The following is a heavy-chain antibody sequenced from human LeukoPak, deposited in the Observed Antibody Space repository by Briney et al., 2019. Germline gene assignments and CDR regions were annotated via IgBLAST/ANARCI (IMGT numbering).Heavy chain of an antibody. J-gene: IGHJ6*03. Sequence: EASVKVSCKASGGTFSSYAISWVRQAPGQGLEWMGGIIPIFGTANYAQKFQGRVTITTDESTSTVYMELSSLRSEDTAVYYCARVVWFGELREYYYYMDVWGKGTTVTVSS. V-gene: IGHV1-69*05. CDR2: IIPIFGTA. D-gene: IGHD3-10*01. CDR3: ARVVWFGELREYYYYMDV. CDR1: GGTFSSYA.